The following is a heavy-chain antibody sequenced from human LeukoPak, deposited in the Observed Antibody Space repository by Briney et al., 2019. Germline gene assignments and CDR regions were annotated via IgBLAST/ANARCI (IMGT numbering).Heavy chain of an antibody. Sequence: GGSLRLSCAASGFVLSDYGMHWVRQAPGKGLEWVSDINGGGRDTFYADSVKGRFRVSRDNSKRILYLQINNARVEDTAFHFCVARIVGEADYWGQGSLVIVSS. CDR3: VARIVGEADY. V-gene: IGHV3-NL1*01. CDR1: GFVLSDYG. J-gene: IGHJ4*02. D-gene: IGHD1-26*01. CDR2: INGGGRDT.